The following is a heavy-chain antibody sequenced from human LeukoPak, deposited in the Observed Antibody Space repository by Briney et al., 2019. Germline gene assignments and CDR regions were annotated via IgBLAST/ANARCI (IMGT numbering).Heavy chain of an antibody. CDR1: GYTFTSYY. CDR2: INPSGGST. D-gene: IGHD3-22*01. J-gene: IGHJ4*02. Sequence: ASVKVSCKASGYTFTSYYMHWVRQAPGQGLEWMGIINPSGGSTSYAQKFQGRVTMTRDTSTSTVYMELSSLRSEDTAAYYCARVSYHYYDSSGYYYGYWGQGTLVTVSS. CDR3: ARVSYHYYDSSGYYYGY. V-gene: IGHV1-46*01.